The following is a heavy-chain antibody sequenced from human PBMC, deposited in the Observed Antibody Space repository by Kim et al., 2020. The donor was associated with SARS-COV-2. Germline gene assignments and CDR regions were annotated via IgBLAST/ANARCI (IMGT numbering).Heavy chain of an antibody. CDR1: GYTFTSYG. CDR3: AREWGSSWSPPSNWFDP. CDR2: ISGYNGNT. J-gene: IGHJ5*02. V-gene: IGHV1-18*01. D-gene: IGHD6-13*01. Sequence: ASVKVSCKASGYTFTSYGISWVRQAPGQGLEWMGWISGYNGNTDYAQKLQGRVTMTTDTSTSTAYMELRSLRSDDTAFYYCAREWGSSWSPPSNWFDPWGQGTLVTVSS.